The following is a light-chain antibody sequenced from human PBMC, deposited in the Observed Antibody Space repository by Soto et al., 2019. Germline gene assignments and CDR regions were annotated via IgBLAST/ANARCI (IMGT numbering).Light chain of an antibody. Sequence: QSALTQPPSASGSPGQSVTISCTGTSSDVGGYNYVSWYQQHPGKVPKLMIYEVTKRPSGVPDRFSGSQSGNTASLTVSGLQTEDEADYYCSSYAGTAYVFGTGTKVTVL. CDR2: EVT. CDR3: SSYAGTAYV. V-gene: IGLV2-8*01. CDR1: SSDVGGYNY. J-gene: IGLJ1*01.